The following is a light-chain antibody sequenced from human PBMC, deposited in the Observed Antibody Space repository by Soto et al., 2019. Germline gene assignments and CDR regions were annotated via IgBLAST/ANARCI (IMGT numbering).Light chain of an antibody. CDR3: QQYNNWPIT. J-gene: IGKJ5*01. CDR1: QNILSN. Sequence: EIVMTQSPATLSVSPRERATLSCRASQNILSNLAWYQQKPGQAPRLLIYGASTRATGIPARFSGSGSGTEFTLTISSLQSEDFETYYCQQYNNWPITFGQGTRLEIK. CDR2: GAS. V-gene: IGKV3-15*01.